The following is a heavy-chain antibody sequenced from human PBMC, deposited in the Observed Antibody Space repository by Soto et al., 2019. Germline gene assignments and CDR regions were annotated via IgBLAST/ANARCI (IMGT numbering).Heavy chain of an antibody. D-gene: IGHD4-17*01. CDR3: ARDRRVGVTTPDAFDI. Sequence: ASVKVSCKASGGTFSSYTISWVRQAPGQGLEWMGRIIPILGIANYAQKFQGRVTITADESTSTAYMELSSLRSEDTAVYYCARDRRVGVTTPDAFDIWGQGTMVTVSS. V-gene: IGHV1-69*04. CDR2: IIPILGIA. J-gene: IGHJ3*02. CDR1: GGTFSSYT.